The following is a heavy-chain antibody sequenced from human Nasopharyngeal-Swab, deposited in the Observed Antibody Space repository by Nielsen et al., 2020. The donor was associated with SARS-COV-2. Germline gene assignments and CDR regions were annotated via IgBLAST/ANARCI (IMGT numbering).Heavy chain of an antibody. D-gene: IGHD1-26*01. J-gene: IGHJ4*02. CDR2: ISSSSSTS. V-gene: IGHV3-48*02. Sequence: GGSLRLSCAASEFTMSRNGMHWVRQAPGKGLEWVAYISSSSSTSYYADSVKGRFTISRDNPKSSLYLQMNSLRDEDTALYYCARDVAIVGATLENWGQGTLVTVSS. CDR1: EFTMSRNG. CDR3: ARDVAIVGATLEN.